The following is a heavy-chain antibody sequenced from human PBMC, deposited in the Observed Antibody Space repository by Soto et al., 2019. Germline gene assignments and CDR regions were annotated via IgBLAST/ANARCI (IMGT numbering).Heavy chain of an antibody. V-gene: IGHV3-30-3*01. CDR2: ISYDGSNT. D-gene: IGHD4-17*01. CDR1: GFTVSNYA. J-gene: IGHJ4*02. CDR3: ARRPVTYYFDY. Sequence: GGSLRLSCAASGFTVSNYAMHWVRQAPGKGLEWVAVISYDGSNTYYADSVKGRFTISRDNSKNTLSLRMDSLRADDTAVYFCARRPVTYYFDYWGQGTLVTVSS.